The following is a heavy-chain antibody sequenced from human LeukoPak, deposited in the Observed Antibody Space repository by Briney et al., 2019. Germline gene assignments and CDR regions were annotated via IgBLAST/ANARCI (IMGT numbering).Heavy chain of an antibody. CDR3: ATPGQWPVYFDY. Sequence: GGSLRLSCAASGISFSSSWMSWVRQAPGKGLERVATIKQDGREKYYVDSVKGRFTISRDNAKNTLFLQMNSLRADDTAVYCCATPGQWPVYFDYWGPGTQVTVSS. V-gene: IGHV3-7*05. CDR2: IKQDGREK. D-gene: IGHD6-19*01. CDR1: GISFSSSW. J-gene: IGHJ4*02.